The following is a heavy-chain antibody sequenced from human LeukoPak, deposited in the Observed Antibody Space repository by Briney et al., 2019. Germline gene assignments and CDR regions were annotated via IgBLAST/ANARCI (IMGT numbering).Heavy chain of an antibody. CDR1: GFTVSSNY. CDR3: AKPYYYDSTGYEYYYYGMDV. V-gene: IGHV3-53*01. Sequence: GGSLRLSCAASGFTVSSNYMSWVRQAPGKGLEWVSVIYSGNSTYYADSVEGRFTISRDNSKNTLYLQMSSLRAEDTAIYYCAKPYYYDSTGYEYYYYGMDVWGQGTTVTVSS. D-gene: IGHD3-22*01. J-gene: IGHJ6*02. CDR2: IYSGNST.